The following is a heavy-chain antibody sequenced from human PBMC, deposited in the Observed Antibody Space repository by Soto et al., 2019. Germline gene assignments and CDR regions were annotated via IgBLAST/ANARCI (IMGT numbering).Heavy chain of an antibody. CDR2: ISGSGGST. D-gene: IGHD3-3*01. V-gene: IGHV3-23*01. Sequence: EVQLLESGGGLVQPGGSLRLSCAASGFTFSSYAMSWVRQAPGKGLEWVSAISGSGGSTYYADSVKGRFTISRDNSKNTLYLQMNSLRAEDTAVYYCAKTREIFGVVITVYFDYWGQGTLVTVSS. CDR3: AKTREIFGVVITVYFDY. J-gene: IGHJ4*02. CDR1: GFTFSSYA.